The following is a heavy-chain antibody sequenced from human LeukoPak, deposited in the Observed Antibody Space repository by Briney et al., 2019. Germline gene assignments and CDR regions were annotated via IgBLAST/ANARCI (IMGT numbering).Heavy chain of an antibody. J-gene: IGHJ4*02. CDR1: GFTFRKAW. D-gene: IGHD5-12*01. CDR2: IKRKSDGGTT. Sequence: GGSLRLSCEASGFTFRKAWMNWVRQAPGKGLEWVGRIKRKSDGGTTDYRASVKGRFTISRDDSKNTLYLQMNSLKTEDTALYYCTTDGGENIVAPIDYWGRGTLVTVSA. CDR3: TTDGGENIVAPIDY. V-gene: IGHV3-15*01.